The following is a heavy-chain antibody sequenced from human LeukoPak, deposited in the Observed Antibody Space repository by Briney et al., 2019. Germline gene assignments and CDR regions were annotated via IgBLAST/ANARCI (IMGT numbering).Heavy chain of an antibody. D-gene: IGHD3-3*01. J-gene: IGHJ3*02. V-gene: IGHV4-59*01. CDR2: IYYSGST. Sequence: PSETLSLTCTVSGGSISSYYWSWIRQPPGKGLEWIGYIYYSGSTNYNPSLKSRVTISVDTSKNQFSLKLSSVTAADTAVYYCARDHRLLRAFDIWGQGTMVTVSS. CDR1: GGSISSYY. CDR3: ARDHRLLRAFDI.